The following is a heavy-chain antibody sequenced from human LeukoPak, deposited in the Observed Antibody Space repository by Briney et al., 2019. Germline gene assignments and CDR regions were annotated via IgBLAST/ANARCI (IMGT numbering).Heavy chain of an antibody. J-gene: IGHJ6*02. CDR1: GYTFTSYD. CDR3: ATAPITMVRGVIIFYYYGMDV. D-gene: IGHD3-10*01. Sequence: GASVKVSCKASGYTFTSYDINWVRQATGQGLEWMGWMNPNSGNTGYAQKFQGRVTMTRNTSISTAYMELSSLRSEDTAVYYCATAPITMVRGVIIFYYYGMDVWGQGTTVTVSS. CDR2: MNPNSGNT. V-gene: IGHV1-8*01.